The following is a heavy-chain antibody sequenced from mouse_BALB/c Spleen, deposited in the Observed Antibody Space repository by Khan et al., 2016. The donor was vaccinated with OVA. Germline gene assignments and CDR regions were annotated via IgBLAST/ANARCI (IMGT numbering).Heavy chain of an antibody. D-gene: IGHD1-1*01. Sequence: EVELVESGGGLVQPGGSRKLSCAASGFTFSSFGMHWVRQAPEKGLEWVVYISSGSSTIYYADTVKGRFTISRDNPKNTLFLQLTSLRSEDTAMYYCATYGWWDWGAGTTVTVSS. CDR2: ISSGSSTI. V-gene: IGHV5-17*02. J-gene: IGHJ1*01. CDR1: GFTFSSFG. CDR3: ATYGWWD.